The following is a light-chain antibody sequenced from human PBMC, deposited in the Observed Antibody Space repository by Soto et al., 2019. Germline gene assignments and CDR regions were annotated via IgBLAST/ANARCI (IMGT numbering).Light chain of an antibody. CDR3: QQYNNWPPYN. Sequence: EIVMTQSPATLSVSPGERATLSCRASQSVSSNLAWYQQKPGQAPRLLIYGASTRATGIPARFSGSGSGTDFNLTISSLQSEDFAVYYCQQYNNWPPYNFGQGTKLEIK. J-gene: IGKJ2*01. V-gene: IGKV3-15*01. CDR2: GAS. CDR1: QSVSSN.